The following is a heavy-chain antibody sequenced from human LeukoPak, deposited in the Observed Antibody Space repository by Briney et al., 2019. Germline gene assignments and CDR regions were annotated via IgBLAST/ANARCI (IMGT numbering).Heavy chain of an antibody. CDR3: ARDLWELLPTGAFDI. Sequence: PSETLSLTCTVSGGSIGSYYWSWIRQPPGKGLEWIGSIYYSGSTYYNPSLKSRVTISVDTSKNQFSLKLSSVTAADTAVYYCARDLWELLPTGAFDIWGQGTMVTVSS. CDR1: GGSIGSYY. CDR2: IYYSGST. J-gene: IGHJ3*02. V-gene: IGHV4-39*07. D-gene: IGHD1-26*01.